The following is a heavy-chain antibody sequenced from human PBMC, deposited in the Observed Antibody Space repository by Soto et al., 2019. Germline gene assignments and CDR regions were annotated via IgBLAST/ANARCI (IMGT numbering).Heavy chain of an antibody. J-gene: IGHJ4*02. Sequence: QITLKESGPTLVKPTQTLTLSCTVSGFPLTADGVAVDWIRQPPGKALEWHALIYRDADLRYSPCLAARLTISRATSRTQVVLTMTNWDPVDSGTYFCAQHRQTGYRLFDYWGRGTVVTVAS. CDR2: IYRDADL. CDR3: AQHRQTGYRLFDY. V-gene: IGHV2-5*02. D-gene: IGHD5-12*01. CDR1: GFPLTADGVA.